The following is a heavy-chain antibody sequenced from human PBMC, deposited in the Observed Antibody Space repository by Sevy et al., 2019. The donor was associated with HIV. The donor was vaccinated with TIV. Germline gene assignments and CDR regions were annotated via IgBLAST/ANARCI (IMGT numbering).Heavy chain of an antibody. CDR2: INPNNGGT. CDR3: ARASHVSGSYTNDY. J-gene: IGHJ4*02. D-gene: IGHD3-10*01. V-gene: IGHV1-2*02. Sequence: ASVKVSCRASGYTLTNYYLHWVRQAPGQGLEWMGWINPNNGGTEYAQMFQGRVAMTRDTSISTVYMELSRLRSDDTAVYYCARASHVSGSYTNDYWGQGPLVTVSS. CDR1: GYTLTNYY.